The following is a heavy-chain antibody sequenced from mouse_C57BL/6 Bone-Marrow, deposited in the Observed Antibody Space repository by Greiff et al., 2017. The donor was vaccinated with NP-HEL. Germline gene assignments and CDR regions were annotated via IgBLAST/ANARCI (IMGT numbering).Heavy chain of an antibody. Sequence: QVQLQQPGAELVKPGASVKLSCKASGYTFTSYWMHWVKQRPGQGLEWIGMIHPNSGSTNYNEKFKSKATLTVDKSSSTAYMQLSSLTSEDYAVYYCARRRIYYGSSPYAMDYWGQGTSVTVSS. CDR2: IHPNSGST. V-gene: IGHV1-64*01. CDR1: GYTFTSYW. D-gene: IGHD1-1*01. J-gene: IGHJ4*01. CDR3: ARRRIYYGSSPYAMDY.